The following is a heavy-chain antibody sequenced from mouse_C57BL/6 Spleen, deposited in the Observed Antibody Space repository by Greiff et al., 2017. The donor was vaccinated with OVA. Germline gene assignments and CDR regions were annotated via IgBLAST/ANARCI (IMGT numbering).Heavy chain of an antibody. CDR1: GFSLTSYG. J-gene: IGHJ3*01. D-gene: IGHD2-3*01. Sequence: QVQLKQSGPGLVQPSQSLSITCTVSGFSLTSYGVHWVRQPPGKGLEWLGVIWSGGSTDYNAAFISRLSISKDNSKSQVFFKMNSLQADDTAIYYCAKNYRDGYSAFAYWGQGTLVTVSA. V-gene: IGHV2-4*01. CDR2: IWSGGST. CDR3: AKNYRDGYSAFAY.